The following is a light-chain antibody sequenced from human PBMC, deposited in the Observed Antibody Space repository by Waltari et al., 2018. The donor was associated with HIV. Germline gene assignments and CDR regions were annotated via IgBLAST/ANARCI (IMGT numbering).Light chain of an antibody. CDR1: SSNIGIKT. CDR2: NNN. Sequence: QSVLTQPPSASGTPGQRVTISCSGSSSNIGIKTVNWFQQLPGTAPKLLIYNNNQRPSGVPDRFSGSKSGTSASLAISGLQSEDEADYYCAAWDDSLMGYYVFGTGTKVTDL. CDR3: AAWDDSLMGYYV. J-gene: IGLJ1*01. V-gene: IGLV1-44*01.